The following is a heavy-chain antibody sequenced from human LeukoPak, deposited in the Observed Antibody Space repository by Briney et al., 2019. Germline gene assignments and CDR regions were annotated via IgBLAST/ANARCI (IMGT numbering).Heavy chain of an antibody. J-gene: IGHJ4*02. CDR2: IYYSGST. Sequence: SETLSLTCTVSGGSISSYYWSWIRQPPGKGLEWIGYIYYSGSTNCNPSLKSRVTISVDTSKNQFSLKLGSVTAADTAVYYCARHVSPRDGYNGFDYWGQGTLVTVSS. V-gene: IGHV4-59*08. CDR1: GGSISSYY. CDR3: ARHVSPRDGYNGFDY. D-gene: IGHD5-12*01.